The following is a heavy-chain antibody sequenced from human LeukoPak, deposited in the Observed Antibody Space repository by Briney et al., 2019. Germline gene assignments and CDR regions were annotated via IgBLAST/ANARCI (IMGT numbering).Heavy chain of an antibody. CDR2: ISYDGSNK. CDR1: GFTFSSYA. CDR3: ARESRGTTAMVNYYYGMDV. J-gene: IGHJ6*02. D-gene: IGHD5-18*01. V-gene: IGHV3-30-3*01. Sequence: GRSLRLSCAASGFTFSSYAMHWVRQAPGKGLEWVAVISYDGSNKYYADSVKGRFTISRDNSKNTLYLQMNSLRAEDTAVYYCARESRGTTAMVNYYYGMDVWGQGTTVTVSS.